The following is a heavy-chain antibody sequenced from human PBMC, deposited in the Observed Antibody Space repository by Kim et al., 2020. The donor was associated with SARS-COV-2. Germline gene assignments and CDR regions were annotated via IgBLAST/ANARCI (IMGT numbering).Heavy chain of an antibody. D-gene: IGHD3-10*01. CDR3: ARAPYGSGSYYYYYYGMDV. J-gene: IGHJ6*02. V-gene: IGHV3-33*01. CDR1: GFTFSSYG. Sequence: GGSLRLSCAASGFTFSSYGMHWVRQAPGKGLEWVAVIWYDGSNKYYADSVKGRFTISRDNSKNTLYLQMNSLRAEDTAVYYRARAPYGSGSYYYYYYGMDVWGQGTTVTVSS. CDR2: IWYDGSNK.